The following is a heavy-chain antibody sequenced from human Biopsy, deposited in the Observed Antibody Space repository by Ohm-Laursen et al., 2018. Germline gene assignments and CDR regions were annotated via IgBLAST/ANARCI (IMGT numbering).Heavy chain of an antibody. Sequence: TLSLTCTVSGASVSSGSYDWSWIRQPPGKGLEWIGNIYNDVSTKYNPSLRSRVTISADKSANQFSLKLRSVTAADTAVYYCARGYAGLYEAFDFWGQGTVATVAS. CDR1: GASVSSGSYD. D-gene: IGHD5-18*01. CDR2: IYNDVST. J-gene: IGHJ3*01. CDR3: ARGYAGLYEAFDF. V-gene: IGHV4-61*01.